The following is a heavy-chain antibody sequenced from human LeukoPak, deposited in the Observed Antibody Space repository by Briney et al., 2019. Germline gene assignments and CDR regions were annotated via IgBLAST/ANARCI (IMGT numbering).Heavy chain of an antibody. CDR3: ARNPLDSSGYWLYNFDY. D-gene: IGHD3-22*01. CDR2: IYSGGST. CDR1: GFTVSSNY. Sequence: GGSLRLSCAASGFTVSSNYMSWVRQAPGKGLEWVSVIYSGGSTYYADSVKGRFTISRDNSKNTLYLQMNSLRAEDTAVYYCARNPLDSSGYWLYNFDYWGQGTLVTVSS. J-gene: IGHJ4*02. V-gene: IGHV3-66*01.